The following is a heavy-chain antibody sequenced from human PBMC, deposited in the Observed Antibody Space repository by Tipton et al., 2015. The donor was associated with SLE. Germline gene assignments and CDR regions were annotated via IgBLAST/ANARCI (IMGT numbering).Heavy chain of an antibody. CDR1: GFTFSSYG. J-gene: IGHJ4*02. V-gene: IGHV3-33*01. D-gene: IGHD2-2*01. CDR2: IWYDGSNK. Sequence: SLRLSCAASGFTFSSYGMHWVRQAPGKGLEWVAVIWYDGSNKYYADSVKGRFTISRDNSKNTPYLQMNSLRAEDTAVYYCARALRGVVVPAAPGYWGQGALVTVSS. CDR3: ARALRGVVVPAAPGY.